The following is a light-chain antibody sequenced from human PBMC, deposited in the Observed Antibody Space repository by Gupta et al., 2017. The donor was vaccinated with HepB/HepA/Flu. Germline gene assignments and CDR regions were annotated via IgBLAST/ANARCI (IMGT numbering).Light chain of an antibody. Sequence: EVVLTQSPGTLSLSPGEGATLSCRASQSVSSSLAWYQQIPGQAPRLLIYGASSRATGIPDRFSGSGSGTDFTLTISRREPEDFAVYYCQHYGDSPPYTFGQGTKVETK. CDR1: QSVSSS. J-gene: IGKJ2*01. CDR3: QHYGDSPPYT. V-gene: IGKV3-20*01. CDR2: GAS.